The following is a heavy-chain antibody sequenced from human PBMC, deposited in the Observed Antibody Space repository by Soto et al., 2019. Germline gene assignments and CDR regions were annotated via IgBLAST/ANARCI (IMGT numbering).Heavy chain of an antibody. CDR2: ISDIGTT. J-gene: IGHJ4*02. CDR3: AREPLQAEGIYDFYY. D-gene: IGHD4-17*01. V-gene: IGHV4-59*01. Sequence: PSATLSLTCTVSSASTSTYSWNWLRQPPGKGLEWVGYISDIGTTNYNPSLQSRVTISVDTSKNQFSLKLSSVTAADTAVYYCAREPLQAEGIYDFYYWGPGDVVPVSS. CDR1: SASTSTYS.